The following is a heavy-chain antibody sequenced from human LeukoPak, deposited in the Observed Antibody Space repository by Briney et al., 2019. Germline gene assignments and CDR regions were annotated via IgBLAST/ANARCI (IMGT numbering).Heavy chain of an antibody. CDR3: AKDMPSALTGLFDY. J-gene: IGHJ4*02. CDR1: GFTFSSYW. D-gene: IGHD3-9*01. V-gene: IGHV3-7*01. Sequence: GGSLRLSCAASGFTFSSYWMSWVRQAPGKGLEWVANIKQDGSEKYYVDSVKGRFTISRDNSKNTLYLQMNSLRAEDTAVYYCAKDMPSALTGLFDYWGQGTLVTVSS. CDR2: IKQDGSEK.